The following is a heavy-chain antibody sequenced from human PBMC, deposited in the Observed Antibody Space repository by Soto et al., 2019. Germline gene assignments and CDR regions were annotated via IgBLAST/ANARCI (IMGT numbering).Heavy chain of an antibody. CDR1: GFTFSSYS. Sequence: GGSLRLSCAASGFTFSSYSMNWVRQAPGKGLEWVSYISSSSSTIYYADSVKGRFTISRDNAKNSLYLQMNSLRDEDTAVYYCARGEHYSSSWNYYFDYWGQGTLVTVSS. CDR3: ARGEHYSSSWNYYFDY. D-gene: IGHD6-6*01. J-gene: IGHJ4*02. V-gene: IGHV3-48*02. CDR2: ISSSSSTI.